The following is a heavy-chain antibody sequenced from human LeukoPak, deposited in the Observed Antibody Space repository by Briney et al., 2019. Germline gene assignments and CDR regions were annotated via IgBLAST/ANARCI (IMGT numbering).Heavy chain of an antibody. Sequence: SETLSLTCTVSGGSISSYYWSWIRQPPGKGLEWVGYIYYSGSTNYNPSLKSRVTISVDTSKNQFSLKLSSVTAADPAVYYCARHLVTTFDYWGQGTLVTVSS. V-gene: IGHV4-59*08. CDR3: ARHLVTTFDY. CDR2: IYYSGST. J-gene: IGHJ4*02. D-gene: IGHD4-17*01. CDR1: GGSISSYY.